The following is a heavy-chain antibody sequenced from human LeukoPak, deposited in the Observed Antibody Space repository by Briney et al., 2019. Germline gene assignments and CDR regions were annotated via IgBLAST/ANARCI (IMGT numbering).Heavy chain of an antibody. J-gene: IGHJ4*02. D-gene: IGHD3-22*01. V-gene: IGHV1-2*02. CDR2: INPNSGDT. CDR1: GYTFTGYY. CDR3: ARANDYYDSSPLDY. Sequence: ASVKVSCKASGYTFTGYYIHWVRQAPGQGLEWMGWINPNSGDTDYAQKFQGRVTMTRDTSISTAYMELSRHRSDDTAIYYCARANDYYDSSPLDYWGQGTLVTVSS.